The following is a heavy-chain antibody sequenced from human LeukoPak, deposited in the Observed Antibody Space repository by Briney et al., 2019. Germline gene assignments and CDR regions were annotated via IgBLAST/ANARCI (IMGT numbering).Heavy chain of an antibody. J-gene: IGHJ3*02. CDR1: GGSFNGYY. D-gene: IGHD3-9*01. Sequence: PSETLSLTCAVYGGSFNGYYWSWIRQPPGKGLEWIGEINLSGSTNYNPSLKSRVTISLDTSKNQFSLKLSSVTAADTAVYYCARGRFRYFPLVAFDIWGQGTMVTVSS. CDR3: ARGRFRYFPLVAFDI. CDR2: INLSGST. V-gene: IGHV4-34*01.